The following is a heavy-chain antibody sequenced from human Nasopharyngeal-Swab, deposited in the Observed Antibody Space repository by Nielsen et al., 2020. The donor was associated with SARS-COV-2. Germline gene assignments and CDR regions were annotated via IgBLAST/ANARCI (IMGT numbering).Heavy chain of an antibody. Sequence: GESLKISCAASGFTFSDSAIHWVRQASGEGLEWVARIRSKGNNYATAYSASVKGRFIIFRDDPTNTVYLQMNSLKTEDTAVYYCTRCGGGCYSGRDYGGQGTLVTVS. CDR1: GFTFSDSA. V-gene: IGHV3-73*01. J-gene: IGHJ4*02. CDR2: IRSKGNNYAT. CDR3: TRCGGGCYSGRDY. D-gene: IGHD2-15*01.